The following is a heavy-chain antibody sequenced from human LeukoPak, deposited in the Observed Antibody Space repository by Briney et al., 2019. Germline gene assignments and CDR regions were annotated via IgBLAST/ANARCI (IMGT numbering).Heavy chain of an antibody. CDR3: ARGIVGATYFDY. Sequence: GGAPRLSCAASGITFSSYGMSWFRQAPGEGVEWVSAISGSGGSTYYADSVQGRFTISRDNSKNTLYLQMNSLRAEDTAVYYCARGIVGATYFDYWGQGTLVTVSS. D-gene: IGHD1-26*01. CDR2: ISGSGGST. J-gene: IGHJ4*02. CDR1: GITFSSYG. V-gene: IGHV3-23*01.